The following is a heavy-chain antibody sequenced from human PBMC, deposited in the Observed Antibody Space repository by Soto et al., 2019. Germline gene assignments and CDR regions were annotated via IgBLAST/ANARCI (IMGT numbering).Heavy chain of an antibody. D-gene: IGHD3-16*01. CDR2: TLYDGSNT. CDR1: GLTFRSFV. J-gene: IGHJ4*02. Sequence: QVQLGESGVGVVQPGASLRLSRVGSGLTFRSFVIHWVRQAPGKGLEWVALTLYDGSNTHYDDSLNGRFTISSDNSRNTVDLQMDSLTLEDTALYYCARWGTRAELDVWGQGTLVSGSS. CDR3: ARWGTRAELDV. V-gene: IGHV3-30*19.